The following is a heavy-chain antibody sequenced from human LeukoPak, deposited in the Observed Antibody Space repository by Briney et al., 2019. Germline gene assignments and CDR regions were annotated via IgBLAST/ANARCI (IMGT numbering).Heavy chain of an antibody. V-gene: IGHV1-69*05. CDR2: IMPLFGTA. CDR1: GGTFNNTA. J-gene: IGHJ5*02. CDR3: ARDVHGDYGSGWFDP. D-gene: IGHD4-17*01. Sequence: SVKVSCKTSGGTFNNTAISWVRQAPGQGLEWLGGIMPLFGTAGYAQKFQGRVTITKDESTRTVYLELTSLTSDDTAVYYCARDVHGDYGSGWFDPWGQGTLVSVSS.